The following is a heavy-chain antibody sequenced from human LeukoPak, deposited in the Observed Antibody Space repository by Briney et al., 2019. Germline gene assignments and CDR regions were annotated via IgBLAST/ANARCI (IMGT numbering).Heavy chain of an antibody. Sequence: GGSLRLSCAASGVTFSSYAMSWVRQAPGKGLEWVSAISGSGGSTYYADSVKGRFTISRDNSKNTLYLQMNSLRADDTAVYYCAKDHLRTTVTIGLFDYWGQGTLVTVSS. V-gene: IGHV3-23*01. CDR3: AKDHLRTTVTIGLFDY. CDR1: GVTFSSYA. CDR2: ISGSGGST. D-gene: IGHD4-17*01. J-gene: IGHJ4*02.